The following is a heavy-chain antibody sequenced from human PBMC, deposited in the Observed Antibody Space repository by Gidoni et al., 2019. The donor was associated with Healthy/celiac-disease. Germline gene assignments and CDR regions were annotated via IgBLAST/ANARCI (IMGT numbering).Heavy chain of an antibody. CDR2: IYYSGST. CDR3: ARDRGYYDSSGYYPDAFDI. J-gene: IGHJ3*02. V-gene: IGHV4-59*01. Sequence: QVQLQESGPGLVKPSETLSLTCTVSGGSISSYYWSWIRQPPGKGLEWIGYIYYSGSTNYNPSLKSRVTISVDTSKNQFSLKLSSVTAADTAVYYCARDRGYYDSSGYYPDAFDIWGQGTMVTVSS. D-gene: IGHD3-22*01. CDR1: GGSISSYY.